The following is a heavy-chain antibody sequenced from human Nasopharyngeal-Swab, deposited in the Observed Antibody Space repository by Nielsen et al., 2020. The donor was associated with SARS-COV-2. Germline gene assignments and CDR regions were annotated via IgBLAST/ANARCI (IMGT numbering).Heavy chain of an antibody. CDR3: ATGGLDY. V-gene: IGHV1-46*04. CDR1: GYSFPDYY. D-gene: IGHD3-10*01. Sequence: ASVKVSCKASGYSFPDYYMHWVRRAPGQGLEWMRLVSPRNGSTSYAQKLQGRVTITSDTSTRTVYMALSSLTSKDTAVYYCATGGLDYWGQGTLVTVSS. J-gene: IGHJ4*02. CDR2: VSPRNGST.